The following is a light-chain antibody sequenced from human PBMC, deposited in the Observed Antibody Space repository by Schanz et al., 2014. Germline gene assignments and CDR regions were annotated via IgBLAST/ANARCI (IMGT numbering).Light chain of an antibody. V-gene: IGLV2-14*02. J-gene: IGLJ1*01. CDR2: DVS. CDR1: SGDVGSYNL. CDR3: SSYRRTATVAV. Sequence: QSVLTQPASVSGSPGQSITISCTGTSGDVGSYNLVSWYQQHPGKAPKLMIYDVSNRPSGVSNRFSGSKSGNTASLTISGLQAEDEADYYCSSYRRTATVAVFGTGTKLTVL.